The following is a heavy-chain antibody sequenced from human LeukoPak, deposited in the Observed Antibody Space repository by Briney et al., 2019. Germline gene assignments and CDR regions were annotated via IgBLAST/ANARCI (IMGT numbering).Heavy chain of an antibody. D-gene: IGHD4-17*01. CDR2: INPNSGGT. CDR3: ARALGDYGNNRVYYFDY. J-gene: IGHJ4*02. V-gene: IGHV1-2*02. Sequence: ASVKVSCKASGYTFTAYYIHWVRQAPGQGLGWMGWINPNSGGTNYAQKFQGRVTMTRDTSISTAYLDLSRLTSDDTAMYYCARALGDYGNNRVYYFDYWGQGSLVTVSS. CDR1: GYTFTAYY.